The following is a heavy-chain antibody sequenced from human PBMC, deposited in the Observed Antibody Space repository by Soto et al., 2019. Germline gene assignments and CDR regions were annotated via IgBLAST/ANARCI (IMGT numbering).Heavy chain of an antibody. CDR3: AKETLGYCSSGSCRIDY. V-gene: IGHV3-11*05. CDR1: GFTFSDYY. CDR2: ISSSSSST. J-gene: IGHJ4*02. Sequence: GGSLRLSCAASGFTFSDYYMSWIRQAPGKGLEWVSYISSSSSSTNYADSVKGRFTISRDNSKNTLYLQMNSLRAEDTAVYYCAKETLGYCSSGSCRIDYWGQGTLVTVSS. D-gene: IGHD2-15*01.